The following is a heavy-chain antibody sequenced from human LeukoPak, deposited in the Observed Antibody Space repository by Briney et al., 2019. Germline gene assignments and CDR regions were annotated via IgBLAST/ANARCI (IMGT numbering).Heavy chain of an antibody. Sequence: AATLFLPCSVSGGSISHYNSNWIRLPPSKEQKGNVSIYYDGNTNYNPSLKSRVTIPLDTPKNQSSLKLTSVTAADTAVYYCARDGGYGSGSALWGQGTLNTVSS. J-gene: IGHJ4*02. CDR3: ARDGGYGSGSAL. CDR2: IYYDGNT. D-gene: IGHD3-10*01. CDR1: GGSISHYN. V-gene: IGHV4-59*01.